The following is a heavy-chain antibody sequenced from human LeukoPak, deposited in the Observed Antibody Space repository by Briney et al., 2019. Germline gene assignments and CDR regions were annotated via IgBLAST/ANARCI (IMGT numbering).Heavy chain of an antibody. CDR3: ARVVLDYDSSGYSVPWFDP. CDR2: IYTSGST. CDR1: GGSISSYY. D-gene: IGHD3-22*01. Sequence: PSETLSLTCTVSGGSISSYYWSWIRQPAGKGLEWIGRIYTSGSTNYNPSLKSRVTMSVDTSKNQFSLKLSSVTAADTAVYYCARVVLDYDSSGYSVPWFDPWGQGTLVTVSS. V-gene: IGHV4-4*07. J-gene: IGHJ5*02.